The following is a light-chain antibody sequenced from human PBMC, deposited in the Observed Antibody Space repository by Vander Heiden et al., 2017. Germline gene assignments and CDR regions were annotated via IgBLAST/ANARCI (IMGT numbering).Light chain of an antibody. V-gene: IGLV3-21*04. CDR3: QVWAGSSDHVI. CDR2: YDK. J-gene: IGLJ2*01. CDR1: NIGSKG. Sequence: SYVLTQPPAVSVARGETARITCGGNNIGSKGVHWYQQKPGQAPVLVIYYDKDRPSGIPARFSGSNSGNTATMTISRVEAGDEADYYCQVWAGSSDHVIFGGGSKLTVL.